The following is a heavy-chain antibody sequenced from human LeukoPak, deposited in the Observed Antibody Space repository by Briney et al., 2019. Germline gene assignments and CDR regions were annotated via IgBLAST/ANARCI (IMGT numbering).Heavy chain of an antibody. CDR1: GFTFNTYA. D-gene: IGHD5-18*01. Sequence: PGGSLRLSCAASGFTFNTYAMTWVRQAPGKGLEWVSAIRGDGATRFYADAVKGRFTVSRDNSKNTVYLQMNSLRAEDTAVYYCARGEYSYGYVYWGQGTLVTVSS. CDR3: ARGEYSYGYVY. V-gene: IGHV3-23*01. CDR2: IRGDGATR. J-gene: IGHJ4*02.